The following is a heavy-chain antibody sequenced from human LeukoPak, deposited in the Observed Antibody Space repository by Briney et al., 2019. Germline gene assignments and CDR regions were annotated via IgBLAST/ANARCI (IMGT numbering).Heavy chain of an antibody. J-gene: IGHJ4*02. Sequence: GGSLRLSCATSGFIFSEYYISWIRQAPGKGLEWVADISSSADIVSYADSVKGRFTISRDNGGDSLYLQMNSLRVEDTAVYYCAGETVAGTFDFWSQGTLVTVSS. CDR2: ISSSADIV. CDR1: GFIFSEYY. D-gene: IGHD6-19*01. V-gene: IGHV3-11*01. CDR3: AGETVAGTFDF.